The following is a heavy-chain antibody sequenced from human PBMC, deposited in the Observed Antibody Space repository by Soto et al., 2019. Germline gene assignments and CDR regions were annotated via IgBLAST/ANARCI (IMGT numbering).Heavy chain of an antibody. D-gene: IGHD5-18*01. Sequence: QVQLVQSGAEVKKPGASVRVSCKASGYALSSYHMHWVRQAPGQGLEWMGIINPSGVTTAYAQKFRGRVTVTRDTSTSTVYMELSGLRSEDTAVYYCARALPRSSGYSYGALDYWGQGTLVTVS. CDR3: ARALPRSSGYSYGALDY. CDR2: INPSGVTT. CDR1: GYALSSYH. J-gene: IGHJ4*02. V-gene: IGHV1-46*01.